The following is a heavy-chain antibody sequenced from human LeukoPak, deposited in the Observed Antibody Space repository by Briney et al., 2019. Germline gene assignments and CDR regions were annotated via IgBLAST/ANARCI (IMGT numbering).Heavy chain of an antibody. Sequence: GRSLRLSCAASGFTFSSYAIHWVRQAPGKALEGVAVISYDGSSKYYADSVKGRFTISRDSSKNTLYLQMNSLRAEDTAVYYCARTTPVAAVAFDIWGQGTMVTVSS. V-gene: IGHV3-30*04. CDR3: ARTTPVAAVAFDI. D-gene: IGHD2-15*01. CDR1: GFTFSSYA. J-gene: IGHJ3*02. CDR2: ISYDGSSK.